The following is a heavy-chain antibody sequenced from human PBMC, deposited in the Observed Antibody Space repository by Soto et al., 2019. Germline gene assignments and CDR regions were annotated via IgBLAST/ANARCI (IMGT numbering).Heavy chain of an antibody. Sequence: PGVSLRLSCVASGFTFSGYWMNWVRQIQGEGLVWVSRIKGDGSYIDYADSVKGRFTISRDNARNTLYLQMDSLREEDTAVYYCVRDLSHCGEGVCSSWGQGTRVTVSS. J-gene: IGHJ4*02. CDR1: GFTFSGYW. CDR2: IKGDGSYI. D-gene: IGHD2-8*01. CDR3: VRDLSHCGEGVCSS. V-gene: IGHV3-74*01.